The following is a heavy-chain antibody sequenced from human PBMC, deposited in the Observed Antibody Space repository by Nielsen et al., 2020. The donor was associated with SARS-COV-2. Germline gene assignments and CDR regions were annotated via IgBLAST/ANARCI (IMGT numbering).Heavy chain of an antibody. CDR1: GFTFSSYG. D-gene: IGHD6-19*01. V-gene: IGHV3-33*01. CDR2: IWYDGSNK. Sequence: SLKISCAASGFTFSSYGMHWVRQAPGKGLEWVAVIWYDGSNKYYADSVKGRFTISRDNSKNTLYLQMNSLRAEDTAVYYCAREHSSGWYGAFDIWGQGTMVTVSS. J-gene: IGHJ3*02. CDR3: AREHSSGWYGAFDI.